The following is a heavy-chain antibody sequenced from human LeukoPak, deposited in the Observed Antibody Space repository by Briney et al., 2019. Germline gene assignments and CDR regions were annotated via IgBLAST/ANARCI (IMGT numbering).Heavy chain of an antibody. V-gene: IGHV4-4*07. D-gene: IGHD5-24*01. CDR3: AKEAPMATTNWYFDL. Sequence: SETLSLTCTVSADSISNSYWSWIRQSARKGLEWIGRIYTSGSTNYNPSLKSRVTMSVDTSKNQFSLVLTSVTAADTAVYFCAKEAPMATTNWYFDLWGRGTLVTVSS. J-gene: IGHJ2*01. CDR1: ADSISNSY. CDR2: IYTSGST.